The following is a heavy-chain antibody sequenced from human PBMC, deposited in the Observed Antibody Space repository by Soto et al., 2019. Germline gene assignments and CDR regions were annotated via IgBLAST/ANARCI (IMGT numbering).Heavy chain of an antibody. CDR2: IYHSGST. V-gene: IGHV4-59*08. CDR3: ARHNYGSGSTYFDY. D-gene: IGHD3-10*01. CDR1: GGSISSYY. J-gene: IGHJ4*02. Sequence: PSETLSLTCTVSGGSISSYYRSWIRQPPGKGLEWIGYIYHSGSTYYNPSLKSRVTISVDRSKNQFSLKLNSMTAADTAVYYCARHNYGSGSTYFDYWGQGTLVTVSS.